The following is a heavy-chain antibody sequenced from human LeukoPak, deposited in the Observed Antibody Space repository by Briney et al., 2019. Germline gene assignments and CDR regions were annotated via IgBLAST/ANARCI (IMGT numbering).Heavy chain of an antibody. D-gene: IGHD1-26*01. CDR2: FSSSGGYI. Sequence: GGSLRLSCAASGFTFSYYSMNWVRQAPGKGLEWVSSFSSSGGYIYYADSVKGRFTISRDNAENSLYLQMNSLRAEDTAVYYCAKTRELPDDAFDIWGQGTMVTVSS. J-gene: IGHJ3*02. CDR3: AKTRELPDDAFDI. V-gene: IGHV3-21*04. CDR1: GFTFSYYS.